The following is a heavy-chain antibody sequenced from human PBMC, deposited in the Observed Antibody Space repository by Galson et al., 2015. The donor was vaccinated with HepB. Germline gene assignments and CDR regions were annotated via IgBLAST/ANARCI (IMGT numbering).Heavy chain of an antibody. CDR2: INHSGST. CDR1: GGSFSGYY. V-gene: IGHV4-34*01. J-gene: IGHJ4*02. CDR3: ARGRIVPALYGSGSYDAWYYFDY. Sequence: ETLSLTCAVYGGSFSGYYWSWIRQPPGKGLEWIGEINHSGSTNYNPSLKSRVTISVDTSKNQFSLKLSSVTAADTAVYYCARGRIVPALYGSGSYDAWYYFDYWGQGTLVTVSS. D-gene: IGHD3-10*01.